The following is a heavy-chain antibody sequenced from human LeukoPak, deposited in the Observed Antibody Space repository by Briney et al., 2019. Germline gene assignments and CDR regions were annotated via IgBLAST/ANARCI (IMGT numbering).Heavy chain of an antibody. CDR3: ARQSSSGCFDY. CDR2: INSDGSST. CDR1: GFTFSSYW. Sequence: QSGGSLRLSCAASGFTFSSYWIHWVCQAPGKGLVWVSRINSDGSSTSYADSVKGRFTISRDNAKNTLYLQMNSLRVEDTAVYYCARQSSSGCFDYWGQGTLVTVSS. V-gene: IGHV3-74*01. D-gene: IGHD6-19*01. J-gene: IGHJ4*02.